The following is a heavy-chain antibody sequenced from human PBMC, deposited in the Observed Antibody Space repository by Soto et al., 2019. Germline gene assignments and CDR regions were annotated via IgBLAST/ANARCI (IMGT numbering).Heavy chain of an antibody. J-gene: IGHJ6*02. CDR3: VSPGVNNHYGMDV. V-gene: IGHV3-48*03. D-gene: IGHD2-21*01. CDR1: GFTFSSYE. Sequence: GGSLRLSCAASGFTFSSYEMDWVRQAPGKGLQWVSYISSSGSTIYYADSVKGRFTISRDNAKNSLYLQMNSLRAEDTAVYYCVSPGVNNHYGMDVWGQGTTVTVSS. CDR2: ISSSGSTI.